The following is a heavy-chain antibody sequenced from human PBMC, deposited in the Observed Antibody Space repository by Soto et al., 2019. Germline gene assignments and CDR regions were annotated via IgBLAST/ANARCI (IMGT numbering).Heavy chain of an antibody. V-gene: IGHV3-30*18. D-gene: IGHD5-18*01. J-gene: IGHJ6*02. CDR3: AKDEGWRIQLWLGSYGLDV. Sequence: QVQLDESGGGVVQPGRSLRLSCEASGFTFSGYGMHWVRQAPGKGLEWVAVISYEGSTQYYAESVKGRFTISRDNAKNTLFLQMNGLRVEDTGIYYCAKDEGWRIQLWLGSYGLDVWGHGTTVTVSS. CDR2: ISYEGSTQ. CDR1: GFTFSGYG.